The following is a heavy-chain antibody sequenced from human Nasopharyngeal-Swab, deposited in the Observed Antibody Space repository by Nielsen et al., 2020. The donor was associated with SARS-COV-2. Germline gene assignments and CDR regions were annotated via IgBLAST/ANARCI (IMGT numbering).Heavy chain of an antibody. CDR2: ISGSGGST. D-gene: IGHD3-10*01. CDR1: GFTFSSYA. Sequence: GGSLRLSCAASGFTFSSYAMSWVRQAPGKELEWVSAISGSGGSTYYADSVKGRFTISRDNSKNTLYLQMNSLRAEDTAVYYCAKDGVYGSGSYSWFDPWGQGTLVTVSS. J-gene: IGHJ5*02. CDR3: AKDGVYGSGSYSWFDP. V-gene: IGHV3-23*01.